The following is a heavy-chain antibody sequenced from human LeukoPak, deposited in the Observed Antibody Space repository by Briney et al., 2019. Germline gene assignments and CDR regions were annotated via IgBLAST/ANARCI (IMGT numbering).Heavy chain of an antibody. J-gene: IGHJ3*02. V-gene: IGHV3-30*02. Sequence: GGSLRLSCAASGFTFSSYGMHWVRQAPGKGLEWVAFIRYDGSNKYYADSVKGRFTISRDNSKNTLYLQMNSLRAEDTAVYYCARARGYIVGAIDAFDIWSQGTMVTVSS. CDR1: GFTFSSYG. CDR3: ARARGYIVGAIDAFDI. D-gene: IGHD1-26*01. CDR2: IRYDGSNK.